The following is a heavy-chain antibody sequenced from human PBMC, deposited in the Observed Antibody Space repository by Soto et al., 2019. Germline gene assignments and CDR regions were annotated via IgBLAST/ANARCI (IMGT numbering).Heavy chain of an antibody. V-gene: IGHV4-39*01. J-gene: IGHJ5*02. Sequence: QLQLQESGPGLVKPSETLSLTCTVSGGSISSSSYYWGWIRQPPGKGLEWIGSIYYSGSTYYNPSLMSRVTISVDTSKNQFSLKLSSVTAADTAVYYCARHLGMGIAAAGYNWFDPWGQGTLVTVSS. CDR1: GGSISSSSYY. D-gene: IGHD6-13*01. CDR3: ARHLGMGIAAAGYNWFDP. CDR2: IYYSGST.